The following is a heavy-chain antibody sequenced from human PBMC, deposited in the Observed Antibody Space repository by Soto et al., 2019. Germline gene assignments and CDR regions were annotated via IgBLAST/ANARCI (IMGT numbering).Heavy chain of an antibody. D-gene: IGHD1-26*01. CDR3: ARLGGTYRDAAFDI. CDR2: IYYSGTT. V-gene: IGHV4-61*01. Sequence: PSETLSLTCTVSGDSINTPHYYWSWIRQPPGKGLEWFGYIYYSGTTSYNPFLKSRLTFSVDTSKNQFSLRLSSVTAADTAVYYCARLGGTYRDAAFDIWGQGTMVTVSS. J-gene: IGHJ3*02. CDR1: GDSINTPHYY.